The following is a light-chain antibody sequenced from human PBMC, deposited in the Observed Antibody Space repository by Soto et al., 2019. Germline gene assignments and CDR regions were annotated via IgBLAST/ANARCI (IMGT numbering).Light chain of an antibody. CDR2: EIN. CDR3: SSYAAINIYV. V-gene: IGLV2-8*01. CDR1: SSDVGAFNY. J-gene: IGLJ1*01. Sequence: QSVLTQPPSASGSPGQSVTISCTGTSSDVGAFNYVSWYQQHPGKAPKLMIFEINKRPSGVPDRFSGSKSGNTASLTVSGLQAEAEADYYCSSYAAINIYVFGGGTKVTV.